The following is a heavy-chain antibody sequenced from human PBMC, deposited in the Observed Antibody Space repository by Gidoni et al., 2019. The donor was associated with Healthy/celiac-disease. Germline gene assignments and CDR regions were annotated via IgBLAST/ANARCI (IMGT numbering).Heavy chain of an antibody. J-gene: IGHJ6*02. Sequence: QVQLVQSGAEVKKPGSSVTVSCTASGGTFSSYTISWVRKAPGQGLEWMGRIIPILGIANDEQKFQGRVTITADKSTSTADMELSSLRSEDTAVYYCARDGVKFDGDFYYYYGMDVWGQGTTVTVSS. V-gene: IGHV1-69*08. CDR2: IIPILGIA. D-gene: IGHD4-17*01. CDR3: ARDGVKFDGDFYYYYGMDV. CDR1: GGTFSSYT.